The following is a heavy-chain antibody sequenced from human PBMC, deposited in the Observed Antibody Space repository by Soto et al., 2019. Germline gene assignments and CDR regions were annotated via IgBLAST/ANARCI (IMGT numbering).Heavy chain of an antibody. J-gene: IGHJ5*02. CDR2: ISSDGSNV. D-gene: IGHD1-7*01. Sequence: EVRLVESGGALVQPGGSLRLSCAASGFTFSNYWMHWVRQAPGKGLMWVSRISSDGSNVVYADSVKGRFTISRDNAVNTLYLQMNSLRAEDTAMYYCARDRTLAGPTCFIAPWGQGTLVTVSS. CDR3: ARDRTLAGPTCFIAP. V-gene: IGHV3-74*01. CDR1: GFTFSNYW.